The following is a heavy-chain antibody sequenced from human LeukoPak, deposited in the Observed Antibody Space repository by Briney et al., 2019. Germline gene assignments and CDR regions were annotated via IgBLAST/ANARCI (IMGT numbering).Heavy chain of an antibody. D-gene: IGHD6-13*01. CDR3: ARRGRSSSWYAGRDYYYYMDV. CDR2: INHSGST. Sequence: GSLRLSCEASGFTFTNYGMSWVRQPPGKGLEWIGEINHSGSTNCNPSLKSRVTISVDTSKNQFSLKLSSVTAADTAVYYCARRGRSSSWYAGRDYYYYMDVWGKGTTVTISS. CDR1: GFTFTNYG. V-gene: IGHV4-34*01. J-gene: IGHJ6*03.